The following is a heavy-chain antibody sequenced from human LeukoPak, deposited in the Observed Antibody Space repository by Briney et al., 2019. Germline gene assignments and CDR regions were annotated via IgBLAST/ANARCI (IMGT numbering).Heavy chain of an antibody. J-gene: IGHJ1*01. CDR1: GYTLTELS. D-gene: IGHD2-2*01. CDR2: FDPEDGET. Sequence: ASVKVSCKVSGYTLTELSMHWVRQAPGKGLEWMGGFDPEDGETIYAQKFQGRVTMTEDTSTDTAYMELSSLRSEDTAVYYCATLVLGVPAAQYFQHWGQGTLVTVSS. CDR3: ATLVLGVPAAQYFQH. V-gene: IGHV1-24*01.